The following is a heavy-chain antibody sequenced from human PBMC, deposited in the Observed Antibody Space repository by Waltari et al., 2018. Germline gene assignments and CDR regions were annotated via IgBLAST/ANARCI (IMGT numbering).Heavy chain of an antibody. Sequence: QVQLVESGGALVKPGGSLRLPCAASGFTFSDHYMGWVRQAPGKGLEWVSYISSSGSIISDADSVKGRFTISRDNAKNSLYLQMNSLRPDDTAVYYCASRQGASAFDYWGQGTLVTVST. CDR1: GFTFSDHY. D-gene: IGHD6-13*01. CDR3: ASRQGASAFDY. V-gene: IGHV3-11*01. J-gene: IGHJ4*02. CDR2: ISSSGSII.